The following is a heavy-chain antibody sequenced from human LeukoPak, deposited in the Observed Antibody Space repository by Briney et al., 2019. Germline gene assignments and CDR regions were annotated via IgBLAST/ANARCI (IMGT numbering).Heavy chain of an antibody. V-gene: IGHV3-21*01. J-gene: IGHJ4*02. D-gene: IGHD2-2*01. CDR2: ISSSSSYI. CDR3: ASEGIVVVPAR. Sequence: GGSLRLSCAASGFTFSSYSMNWVRQAPGKGLEWVSSISSSSSYIHYADSVKGRFTISRDNAKNSLYLQMNSLRAEDTAVYYCASEGIVVVPARWGQGTLVTVSS. CDR1: GFTFSSYS.